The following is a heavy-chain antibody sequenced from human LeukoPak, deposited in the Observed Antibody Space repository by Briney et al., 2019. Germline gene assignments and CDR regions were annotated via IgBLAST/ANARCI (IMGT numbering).Heavy chain of an antibody. J-gene: IGHJ4*02. CDR3: ARRRGAYYDSSGYSFDY. Sequence: ASVKVSCKASGYTFTSYDINWVRRATGQGLEWMGWMNPNSGNTGYAQKFQGRVTMTRNTSISTAYMELSSLRSEDTAVYYCARRRGAYYDSSGYSFDYWGQGTLVTVSS. V-gene: IGHV1-8*01. CDR1: GYTFTSYD. D-gene: IGHD3-22*01. CDR2: MNPNSGNT.